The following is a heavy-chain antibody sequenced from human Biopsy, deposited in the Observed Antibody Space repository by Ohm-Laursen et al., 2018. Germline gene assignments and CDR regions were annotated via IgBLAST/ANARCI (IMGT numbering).Heavy chain of an antibody. CDR2: IEPKSGGT. V-gene: IGHV1-2*02. D-gene: IGHD3-3*01. CDR3: ARELGDFWGGRQFDF. CDR1: AYSFGDHR. Sequence: SVKVSCKASAYSFGDHRIHWVRQAPGQGLEWMGWIEPKSGGTNYAQKFQGRVTMTRDTSISTTYMELRRLTSDDTAVFYCARELGDFWGGRQFDFWGQGTLVTVSS. J-gene: IGHJ5*01.